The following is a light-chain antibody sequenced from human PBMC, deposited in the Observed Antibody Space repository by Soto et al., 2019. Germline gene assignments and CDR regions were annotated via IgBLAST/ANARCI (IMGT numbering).Light chain of an antibody. V-gene: IGLV1-47*02. CDR3: AAWDDSLSGPV. CDR1: SSNIGSNY. CDR2: TDN. J-gene: IGLJ3*02. Sequence: QSVLTQPPSASGTAGQRVTISCSGSSSNIGSNYVYWYQQLPGTAPKLLIYTDNQRPSGVPDRFSGSKSGTSASLAISGLRSEDEADYYCAAWDDSLSGPVFCGGTKLTVL.